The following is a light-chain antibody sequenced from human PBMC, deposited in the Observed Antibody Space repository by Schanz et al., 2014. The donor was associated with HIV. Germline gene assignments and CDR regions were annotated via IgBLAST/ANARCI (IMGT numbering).Light chain of an antibody. V-gene: IGKV3-20*01. J-gene: IGKJ1*01. CDR1: QSVSSTY. CDR2: GAS. CDR3: QQYATSPWT. Sequence: EIVLTQSPATLSLSPGERATLSCRASQSVSSTYLAWYQQKPGQAPRLLIYGASSRATGIPDRFSGSGSGTDFTLXXSRLESEDFAVYYCQQYATSPWTFGQGTKVDVK.